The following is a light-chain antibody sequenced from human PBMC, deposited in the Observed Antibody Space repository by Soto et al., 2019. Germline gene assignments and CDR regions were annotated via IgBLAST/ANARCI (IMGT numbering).Light chain of an antibody. J-gene: IGKJ5*01. V-gene: IGKV1-33*01. CDR3: QQYDSPSIT. CDR1: QSISNY. CDR2: DAS. Sequence: DIQMTQSPSSLSASVGDRVTITCRASQSISNYLNWYQQKPGKAPQLLIYDASTLKTGVPPRFSGSGSGTDFTFTISSLQPEDIATYYCQQYDSPSITFGQGTRLEIK.